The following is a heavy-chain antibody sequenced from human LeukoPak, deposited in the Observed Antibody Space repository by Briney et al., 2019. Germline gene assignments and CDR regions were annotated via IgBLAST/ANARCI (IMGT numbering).Heavy chain of an antibody. J-gene: IGHJ4*02. V-gene: IGHV3-23*01. Sequence: GGSLRLSCTASGFTFSSLAMTWVPQAPGKGLEGVSTIRSNGDTTYNADSVKGRFTISRDNSKNTLYLELNSLRVEDTATFYCAKGQELDDGVFDSWGQGTMVTVSS. CDR3: AKGQELDDGVFDS. D-gene: IGHD1-1*01. CDR2: IRSNGDTT. CDR1: GFTFSSLA.